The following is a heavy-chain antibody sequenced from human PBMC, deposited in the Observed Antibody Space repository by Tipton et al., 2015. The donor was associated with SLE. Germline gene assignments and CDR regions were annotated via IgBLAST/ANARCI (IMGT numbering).Heavy chain of an antibody. D-gene: IGHD2-8*01. CDR2: ISDSGST. J-gene: IGHJ6*03. CDR1: GDAISSNY. V-gene: IGHV4-59*07. CDR3: ARFEGSRFCSNGVCSSPYYYYYYMDV. Sequence: TLSLTCSVSGDAISSNYWSWFRQPPGKGLEWIGFISDSGSTNYSPSLKSRVTISVDTSKNQFSLKLRSVTAADTAVYYCARFEGSRFCSNGVCSSPYYYYYYMDVWGKGTTVTVSS.